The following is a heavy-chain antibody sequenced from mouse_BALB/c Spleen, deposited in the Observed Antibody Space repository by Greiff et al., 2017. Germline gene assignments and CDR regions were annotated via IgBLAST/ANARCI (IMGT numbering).Heavy chain of an antibody. J-gene: IGHJ4*01. CDR1: GFNIKDTY. V-gene: IGHV14-3*02. Sequence: EVQLQQSGAELVKPGASVKLSCTASGFNIKDTYMHWVKQRPEQGLEWIGRIDPANGNTKYDPKFQGKATITADTSSNTAYLQLSSLTSEDTAVYYCAGDGHYGGFYAMDYLGQGTAVTVSS. D-gene: IGHD1-1*01. CDR3: AGDGHYGGFYAMDY. CDR2: IDPANGNT.